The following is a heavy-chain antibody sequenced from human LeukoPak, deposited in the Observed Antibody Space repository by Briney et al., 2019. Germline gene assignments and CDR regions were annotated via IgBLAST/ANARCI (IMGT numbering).Heavy chain of an antibody. D-gene: IGHD1-1*01. CDR2: ISAYNGNT. V-gene: IGHV1-18*04. J-gene: IGHJ5*02. CDR1: GYTFTGYY. Sequence: ASVKVSCKASGYTFTGYYMHWVRQAPGQGLEWMGWISAYNGNTNYAQKLQGRVTMTTDTSTSTAYMELRSLRSDDTAVYYCARDRGIQLELAAWGQGTLVTVSS. CDR3: ARDRGIQLELAA.